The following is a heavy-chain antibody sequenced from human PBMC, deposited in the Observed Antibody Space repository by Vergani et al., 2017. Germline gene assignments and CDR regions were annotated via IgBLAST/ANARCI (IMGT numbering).Heavy chain of an antibody. CDR1: GFTFGYYA. Sequence: EVQLVESGGDLVQPGRSLRLSCTASGFTFGYYAMDWFRQAPGQGLEWVANIKQDGSDKFYVDSVKGRFTISRDDSKSYLYLQMNSLQTEDTALYYCVRVKGSNWNDHLYDIWGQGTLVTVSS. V-gene: IGHV3-7*03. J-gene: IGHJ3*02. CDR2: IKQDGSDK. CDR3: VRVKGSNWNDHLYDI. D-gene: IGHD1-1*01.